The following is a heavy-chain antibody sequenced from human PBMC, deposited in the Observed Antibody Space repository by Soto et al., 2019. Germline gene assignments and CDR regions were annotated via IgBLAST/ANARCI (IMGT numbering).Heavy chain of an antibody. CDR3: ASLLLAVAGPSFDY. D-gene: IGHD6-19*01. V-gene: IGHV3-30*03. CDR2: ISYDVSNK. J-gene: IGHJ4*02. CDR1: GFTFSSYG. Sequence: QVQLVESGGGVVQPGRSLRLSCAASGFTFSSYGMHWVRHAPGKGLEWVAVISYDVSNKYYADSVKGRFTISRDNSKNTLYLQMNSLRAEDTAVYYCASLLLAVAGPSFDYWGQGTMVTVSS.